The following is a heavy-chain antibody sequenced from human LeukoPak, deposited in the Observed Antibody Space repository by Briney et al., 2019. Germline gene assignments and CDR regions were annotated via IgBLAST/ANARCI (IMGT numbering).Heavy chain of an antibody. CDR3: AXRSGYSTGWDDY. J-gene: IGHJ4*02. Sequence: KHGESLKISCKGXGXXFXSYXXXWXXXXXXXXLEWMGIIYPRDSDTKYSPSFQGQVTISADKSISTAYLQWSSLKASDTAMYYCAXRSGYSTGWDDYWGQGTLVTVSS. D-gene: IGHD6-19*01. CDR2: IYPRDSDT. CDR1: GXXFXSYX. V-gene: IGHV5-51*01.